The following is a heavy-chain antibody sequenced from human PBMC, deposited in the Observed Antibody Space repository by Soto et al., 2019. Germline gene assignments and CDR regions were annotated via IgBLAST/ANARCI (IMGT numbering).Heavy chain of an antibody. D-gene: IGHD3-9*01. Sequence: QVPLQESGPGLVKPSQTLSLTCTVSGGSISSGGYSWSWIRQHPGKGLAWIGSIYYSGTTYYNPSLKSRVTITVDTSKNHFSLKLSSVTAAHTPVYYCARGPGVYFDWLLPSGGGFDPSGQGTLVTVSS. V-gene: IGHV4-31*03. J-gene: IGHJ5*02. CDR2: IYYSGTT. CDR3: ARGPGVYFDWLLPSGGGFDP. CDR1: GGSISSGGYS.